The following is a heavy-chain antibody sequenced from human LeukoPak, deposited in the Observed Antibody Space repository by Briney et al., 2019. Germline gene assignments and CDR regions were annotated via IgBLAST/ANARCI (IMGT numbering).Heavy chain of an antibody. CDR3: ATYFYGEYGSYYFDY. V-gene: IGHV4-4*02. Sequence: SGTLSLTCAVSGAFITNSHWWSWARQPPGKGLEWIGEIYHSGTTNYNPSLKRRVTMSVDKSKNQFSLKLSSVTAADTAVYYCATYFYGEYGSYYFDYWGQGTLVTVSS. J-gene: IGHJ4*02. CDR2: IYHSGTT. D-gene: IGHD4-17*01. CDR1: GAFITNSHW.